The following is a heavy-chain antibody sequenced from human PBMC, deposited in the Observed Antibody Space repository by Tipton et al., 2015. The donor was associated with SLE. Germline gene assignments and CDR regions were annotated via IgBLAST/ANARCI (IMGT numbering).Heavy chain of an antibody. J-gene: IGHJ3*02. V-gene: IGHV4-59*01. CDR3: GKNGGPATFAI. Sequence: GLVKPSETLSLNCTVSGGSIRSDYWTWIRQSPGKGLEWIAYISDTGTTNYNPSLKSRVTISVDTSKNQFSLSLSSVTAADTAVYYCGKNGGPATFAIWGQGTMVTVSS. CDR2: ISDTGTT. CDR1: GGSIRSDY. D-gene: IGHD1-1*01.